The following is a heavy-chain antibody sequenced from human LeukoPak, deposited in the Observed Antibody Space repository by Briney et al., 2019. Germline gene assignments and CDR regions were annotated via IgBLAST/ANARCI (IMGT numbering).Heavy chain of an antibody. D-gene: IGHD2-15*01. V-gene: IGHV4-59*08. Sequence: PSETLSLTCTVSGGSISSYYWSWIRQPPGKGLEWIGYIYYSGSTNYNPSLKSRVTISVDTSKNQFSLKLSSVTAADTAVYYCARSGRGGEAFDIWGQGTMVTVSS. CDR2: IYYSGST. J-gene: IGHJ3*02. CDR1: GGSISSYY. CDR3: ARSGRGGEAFDI.